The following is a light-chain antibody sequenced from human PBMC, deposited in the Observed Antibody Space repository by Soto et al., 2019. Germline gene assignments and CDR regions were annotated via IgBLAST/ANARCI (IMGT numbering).Light chain of an antibody. CDR2: GNT. V-gene: IGLV1-40*01. CDR1: SSNIGSTYD. CDR3: QSYDDSLSVHYV. Sequence: QSVLTQPPSVSGAPGQRVTISCTWSSSNIGSTYDVQWYQQLPGTAPKLLIHGNTDRPSRVPDRFSGSKSGTSASLAITGLQADDEADYYCQSYDDSLSVHYVFGTGTKLTVL. J-gene: IGLJ1*01.